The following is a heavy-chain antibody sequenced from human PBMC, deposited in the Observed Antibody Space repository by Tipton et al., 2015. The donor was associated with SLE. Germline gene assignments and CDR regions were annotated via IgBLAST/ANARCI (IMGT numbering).Heavy chain of an antibody. CDR1: GFTFSSYW. J-gene: IGHJ6*04. V-gene: IGHV3-74*03. CDR2: IDTDGNSA. Sequence: SLRLSCAASGFTFSSYWMHWVRQAPGKGLVWVSGIDTDGNSATYADSVKGRFTISRDNAKNTLYLQMNSLRAEDTAVYYCAKYSYSSGWYMDVWGKGTTVTVSS. CDR3: AKYSYSSGWYMDV. D-gene: IGHD6-19*01.